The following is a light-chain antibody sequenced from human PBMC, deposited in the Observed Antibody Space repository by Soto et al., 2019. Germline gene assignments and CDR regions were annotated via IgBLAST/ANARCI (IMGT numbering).Light chain of an antibody. CDR2: QVT. CDR3: NSYSSTNFYV. Sequence: QSVLAQPASVSGSPGQSITISCTGSFSDIAVFNYVSWYQQYPGRAPKLPIYQVTSRASGVSHRFSGSKSGNTASLTISGLQPEDEAEYYCNSYSSTNFYVFGTGTKVTVL. CDR1: FSDIAVFNY. J-gene: IGLJ1*01. V-gene: IGLV2-14*01.